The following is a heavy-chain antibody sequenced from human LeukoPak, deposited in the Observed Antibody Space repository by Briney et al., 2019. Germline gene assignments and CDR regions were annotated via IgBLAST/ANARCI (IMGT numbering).Heavy chain of an antibody. D-gene: IGHD3-3*01. Sequence: PSQTLSLTCTVSGGSISSGGYYWSWIRQHPGKGLEWIGYIYYSGSTNYNPSLKSRVTISVDTSKNQFSLKLSSVTAADTAVYYCARVASFLTSVDFWSGYSYGMDVWGQGTTVTVSS. CDR1: GGSISSGGYY. J-gene: IGHJ6*02. CDR2: IYYSGST. CDR3: ARVASFLTSVDFWSGYSYGMDV. V-gene: IGHV4-31*03.